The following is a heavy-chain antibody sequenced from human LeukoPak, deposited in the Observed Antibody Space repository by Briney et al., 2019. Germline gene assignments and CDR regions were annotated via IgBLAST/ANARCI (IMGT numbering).Heavy chain of an antibody. V-gene: IGHV3-7*01. J-gene: IGHJ4*02. CDR3: ASKIAANFDY. Sequence: GGSLRLSCAASGFTFSSYWKSWVRQAPGKGLEWVTNIKQDGSGKYYVDSVKGRFTISRDNAKNSLYLQMNSLRVEDTALYYCASKIAANFDYWGQGTLVTVSS. CDR2: IKQDGSGK. CDR1: GFTFSSYW. D-gene: IGHD2-21*01.